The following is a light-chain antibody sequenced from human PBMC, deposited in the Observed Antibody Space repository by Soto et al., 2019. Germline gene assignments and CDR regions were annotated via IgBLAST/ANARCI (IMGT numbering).Light chain of an antibody. V-gene: IGKV3-20*01. CDR3: QQYGSSPFT. CDR2: GAS. J-gene: IGKJ3*01. CDR1: QSVSSSY. Sequence: EIVLTQSPGTLSLSPGERATLSCRASQSVSSSYLAWYQQKPGQTPRLLFYGASSRATGIPDRFSGSGYGTDFTRTISSLEYEDFAVYYCQQYGSSPFTFGPGTKVDIK.